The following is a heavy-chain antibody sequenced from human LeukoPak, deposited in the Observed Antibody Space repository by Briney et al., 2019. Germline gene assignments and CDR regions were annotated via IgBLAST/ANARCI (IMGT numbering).Heavy chain of an antibody. CDR1: GFTFDDYG. D-gene: IGHD5-12*01. CDR3: ARDSGYPGLYTGEDYMDV. Sequence: GGSLRLSCAASGFTFDDYGMSWVRQAPGKGLEWVSGINWNGGSTGYADSVKGRFTISRDNAKNSLYPQMNSLRAEDTALYHCARDSGYPGLYTGEDYMDVWGKGTTVTVSS. CDR2: INWNGGST. J-gene: IGHJ6*03. V-gene: IGHV3-20*01.